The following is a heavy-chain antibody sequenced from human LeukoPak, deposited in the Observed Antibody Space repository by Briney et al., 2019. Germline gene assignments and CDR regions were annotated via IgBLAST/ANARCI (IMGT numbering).Heavy chain of an antibody. CDR1: GYTFTNYH. J-gene: IGHJ6*03. Sequence: ASVTVSYKASGYTFTNYHMHWVRQAPGQGLDWMGIINPSAGITTYAQKLQGRVTMTTDTSTSTAYMELRSLRSDDTAVYYCARQLKAVAGYYYYMDVWGKGTTVTVSS. V-gene: IGHV1-46*01. D-gene: IGHD6-19*01. CDR3: ARQLKAVAGYYYYMDV. CDR2: INPSAGIT.